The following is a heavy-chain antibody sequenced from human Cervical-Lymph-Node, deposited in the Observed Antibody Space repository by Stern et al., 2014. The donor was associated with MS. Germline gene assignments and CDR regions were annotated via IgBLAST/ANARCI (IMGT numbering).Heavy chain of an antibody. Sequence: VQLVESGGDLVQPGGSLRLSCAISGLTFSSYWMHWVRQAPGKGLEWVSRINTDGGTTSYADSVKGRFPISRDNAKNTLYLQMNNLRVEDTAVYYCARDHYYGSGTYFSYWGQGTLVTVSS. CDR3: ARDHYYGSGTYFSY. J-gene: IGHJ4*02. V-gene: IGHV3-74*01. CDR2: INTDGGTT. CDR1: GLTFSSYW. D-gene: IGHD3-10*01.